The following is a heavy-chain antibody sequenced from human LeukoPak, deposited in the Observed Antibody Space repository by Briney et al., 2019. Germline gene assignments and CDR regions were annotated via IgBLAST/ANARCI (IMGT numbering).Heavy chain of an antibody. D-gene: IGHD1-7*01. CDR3: ARTILCDY. J-gene: IGHJ4*02. V-gene: IGHV3-23*01. CDR1: GFTFSNYA. CDR2: LIGSDGTT. Sequence: PGGSLRLSCATSGFTFSNYAMIWVRQAPGKGLQWVSSLIGSDGTTYYADSVEGRFTISRDSSKNTLYLQMSSLRAEDTAVYYCARTILCDYWGQGTLVTVSS.